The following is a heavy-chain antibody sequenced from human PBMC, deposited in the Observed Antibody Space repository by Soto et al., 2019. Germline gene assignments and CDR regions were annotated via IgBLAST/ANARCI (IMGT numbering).Heavy chain of an antibody. CDR2: INPNNGVT. CDR1: GYLLTGFY. V-gene: IGHV1-2*02. J-gene: IGHJ4*02. Sequence: XPVKVASKASGYLLTGFYLHWVRQYPGQGLEWMGWINPNNGVTTYAKNFQCRVTMTRDSSISTAYMELSSLRSDDTAVYFCAGAATPVAGRQPELWGQRTVVVVS. D-gene: IGHD6-19*01. CDR3: AGAATPVAGRQPEL.